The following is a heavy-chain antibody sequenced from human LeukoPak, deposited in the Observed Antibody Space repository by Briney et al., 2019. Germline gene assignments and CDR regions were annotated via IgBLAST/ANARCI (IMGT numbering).Heavy chain of an antibody. D-gene: IGHD1-26*01. V-gene: IGHV6-1*01. CDR3: ARAQAYSGRIFDY. CDR1: GDSVSSNSAA. J-gene: IGHJ4*02. CDR2: TYYRSKWYN. Sequence: SQTLSLTRAISGDSVSSNSAAWNWIRQSPSRGLEWLGRTYYRSKWYNEYAVSVKSRITINPDTSKDQFSLQLNSVTPEDTAVYYCARAQAYSGRIFDYWGQGTLVTVSS.